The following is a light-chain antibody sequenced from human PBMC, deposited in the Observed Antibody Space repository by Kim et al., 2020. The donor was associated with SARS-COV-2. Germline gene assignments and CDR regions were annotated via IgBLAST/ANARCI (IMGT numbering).Light chain of an antibody. CDR1: NIGITT. CDR2: YDG. V-gene: IGLV3-21*04. J-gene: IGLJ2*01. Sequence: APGKTAKKTGGGDNIGITTVPWYQQKPGQAPLLVIHYDGDRPAGIPERFSGSNSGTTATLTITGVEAGDEADYYCQVWDNSRVHLVFGGGTQLTVL. CDR3: QVWDNSRVHLV.